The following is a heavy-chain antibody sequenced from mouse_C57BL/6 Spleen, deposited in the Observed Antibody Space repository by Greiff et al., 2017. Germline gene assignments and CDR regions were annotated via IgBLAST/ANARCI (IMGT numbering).Heavy chain of an antibody. D-gene: IGHD1-1*01. CDR1: GFSLTSYA. V-gene: IGHV2-9-1*01. CDR2: IWTGGGT. CDR3: ARNLDTTVVATGYFDG. J-gene: IGHJ1*03. Sequence: VKLQESGPGLVAPSQCLSITCTVSGFSLTSYAISWVRQPPGKGLEWLGVIWTGGGTNYNSALKSRLSISKDNSTSQVFLKMNSLQTDDTARYYCARNLDTTVVATGYFDGWGTGTTVTVSS.